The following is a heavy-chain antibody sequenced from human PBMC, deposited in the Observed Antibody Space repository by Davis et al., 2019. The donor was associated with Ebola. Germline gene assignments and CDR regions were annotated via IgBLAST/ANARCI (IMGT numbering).Heavy chain of an antibody. CDR3: ARWAGAPALRYFDWLLPEPYGMDV. V-gene: IGHV4-4*02. CDR1: GDSISSSNW. CDR2: ISQSGST. Sequence: GSLRLSCAVSGDSISSSNWWSWVRQPPGKWLEWIGEISQSGSTNYNPSLKSRVTISVDTSKNQFSLKLSSVTAADTAVYYCARWAGAPALRYFDWLLPEPYGMDVWGQGTTVTVSS. D-gene: IGHD3-9*01. J-gene: IGHJ6*02.